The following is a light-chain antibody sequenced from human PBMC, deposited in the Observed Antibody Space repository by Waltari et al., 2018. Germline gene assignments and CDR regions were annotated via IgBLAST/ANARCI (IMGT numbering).Light chain of an antibody. J-gene: IGLJ2*01. CDR3: HSRDTTSTRL. CDR2: GQN. V-gene: IGLV3-19*01. CDR1: RRRRFY. Sequence: SSELTQDPAVSVALGQTVRIKCQGDRRRRFYSSWYQQRPGQAPILVLYGQNNRPSGIPDRFSGSTSGNTASLTITRAQAEDEGDYFCHSRDTTSTRLFGGGTRVTV.